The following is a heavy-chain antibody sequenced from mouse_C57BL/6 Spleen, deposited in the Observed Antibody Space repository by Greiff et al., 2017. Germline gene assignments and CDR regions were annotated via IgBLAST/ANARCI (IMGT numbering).Heavy chain of an antibody. J-gene: IGHJ4*01. Sequence: VQLQQSGAELVRPGTSVKVSCKASGYAFTNYLIEWVKQRPGQGLEWIGVINPGSGGTNYNEKFKGKANLTADKSSSTAYMKLSSLTSEDTAVYFCARSPIYYDSPYAMDYWGQGTSVTVSS. CDR1: GYAFTNYL. CDR3: ARSPIYYDSPYAMDY. D-gene: IGHD2-4*01. V-gene: IGHV1-54*01. CDR2: INPGSGGT.